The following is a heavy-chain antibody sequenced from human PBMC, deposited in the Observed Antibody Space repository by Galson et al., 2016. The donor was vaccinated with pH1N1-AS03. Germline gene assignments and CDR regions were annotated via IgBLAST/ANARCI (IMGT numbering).Heavy chain of an antibody. J-gene: IGHJ5*02. D-gene: IGHD2/OR15-2a*01. CDR1: GFTFSGYA. CDR2: VSTNGRRT. Sequence: SLRLSCAASGFTFSGYAMNWVRQAPGKGLEWVSGVSTNGRRTFHADSVKGRFTISRDNSKNTLYLQMNSLSVEDAAVYYCAKGGIYNREGLGGSWGQGTLVAVSS. CDR3: AKGGIYNREGLGGS. V-gene: IGHV3-23*01.